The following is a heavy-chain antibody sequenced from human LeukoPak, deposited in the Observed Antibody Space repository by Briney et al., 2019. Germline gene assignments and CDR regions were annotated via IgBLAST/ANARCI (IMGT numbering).Heavy chain of an antibody. CDR2: IHSSSNYI. V-gene: IGHV3-21*05. J-gene: IGHJ4*02. Sequence: PGGSLRLSCAASGFIFSSYAMSWVRQAPGKGLEWISYIHSSSNYIFYAASVKGRFTVSRDNVRNSLYLQMNSLRAEDTAMYYCAREYNSRATFDYWGQGTLVTVSS. CDR3: AREYNSRATFDY. CDR1: GFIFSSYA. D-gene: IGHD1-20*01.